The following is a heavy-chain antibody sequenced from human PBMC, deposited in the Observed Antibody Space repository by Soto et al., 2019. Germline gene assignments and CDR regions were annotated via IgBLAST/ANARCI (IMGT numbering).Heavy chain of an antibody. V-gene: IGHV3-30*18. D-gene: IGHD1-26*01. J-gene: IGHJ6*02. CDR3: AKVSGPYYYYGMDV. CDR1: GFTFSSYG. Sequence: QVQLVESGGGVVQPGRSRRLSCAASGFTFSSYGMHWVRQAPGKGLEWVAVISYDGSNKYYADSVKGRFTISRDNSKNTLYLQMNSLRAEDTAVYYCAKVSGPYYYYGMDVWGQGTTVTVSS. CDR2: ISYDGSNK.